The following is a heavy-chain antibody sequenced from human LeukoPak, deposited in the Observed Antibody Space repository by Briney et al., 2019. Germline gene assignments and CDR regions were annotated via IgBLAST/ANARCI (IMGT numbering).Heavy chain of an antibody. CDR2: IYYSGST. CDR1: GYSITSGYY. V-gene: IGHV4-61*01. D-gene: IGHD3-22*01. J-gene: IGHJ5*02. CDR3: ARGLDYYDSSGYYLGGWFDP. Sequence: SETLSLTCTVSGYSITSGYYWGWIRQPPGKGLEWIGYIYYSGSTNYNPSLKSRVTISVDTSKNQFSLKLSSVTAADTAVYYCARGLDYYDSSGYYLGGWFDPWGQGTLVTVSS.